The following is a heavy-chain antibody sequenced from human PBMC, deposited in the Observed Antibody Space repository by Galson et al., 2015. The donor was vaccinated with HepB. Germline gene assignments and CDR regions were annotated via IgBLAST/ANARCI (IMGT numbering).Heavy chain of an antibody. CDR1: GDSISRSNYY. CDR3: ARRRGTGAPDNDWGGLDV. Sequence: TLSLTCTVSGDSISRSNYYWAWIRLPPGRRLEWIGEIHHSGSTYYNPSLKSRLTISVDTSKNQFSLRLRSVTAADTAVYSCARRRGTGAPDNDWGGLDVWGPGTTVTVSS. J-gene: IGHJ6*02. V-gene: IGHV4-39*01. CDR2: IHHSGST. D-gene: IGHD1/OR15-1a*01.